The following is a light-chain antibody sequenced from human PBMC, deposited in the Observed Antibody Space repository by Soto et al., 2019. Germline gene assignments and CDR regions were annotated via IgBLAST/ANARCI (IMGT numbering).Light chain of an antibody. V-gene: IGKV3-15*01. CDR2: GGS. CDR3: QKYNNWPPT. Sequence: EIVLTQSPATLSLSPGESATLSCRASQSISGNLAWYQQKPGQAPRLLIYGGSTRATGIPDRFSGSGSGTELTLTISRLQSEDFAVYYCQKYNNWPPTCGQGTKVDIK. J-gene: IGKJ1*01. CDR1: QSISGN.